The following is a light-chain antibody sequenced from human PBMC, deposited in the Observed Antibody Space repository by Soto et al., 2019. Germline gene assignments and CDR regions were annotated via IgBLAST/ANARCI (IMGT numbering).Light chain of an antibody. J-gene: IGKJ1*01. CDR1: QGIRND. Sequence: DIPLPQSPSAMSSSVGDRVPIPRRASQGIRNDLGWYQQKPGKAPELLIYAASSLQSGVPSRFSGSGSGTDFTLTISSPQPEDFATYYCQQSYSTLWTFGQGTKV. V-gene: IGKV1-39*01. CDR3: QQSYSTLWT. CDR2: AAS.